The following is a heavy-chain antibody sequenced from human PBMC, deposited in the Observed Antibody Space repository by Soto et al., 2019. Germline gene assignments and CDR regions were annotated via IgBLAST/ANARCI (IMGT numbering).Heavy chain of an antibody. V-gene: IGHV1-58*01. CDR1: GFTFTSSA. Sequence: SVKVSCKASGFTFTSSAVQWVRQARGQRLEWIGWIVVGSGNTNYAQKFQERVTITRDMSTSTAYMELSSLRSEDTAVYYCAADLGGGYYDSSGYSTAEYFQHWGQGTLVTVSS. D-gene: IGHD3-22*01. CDR2: IVVGSGNT. CDR3: AADLGGGYYDSSGYSTAEYFQH. J-gene: IGHJ1*01.